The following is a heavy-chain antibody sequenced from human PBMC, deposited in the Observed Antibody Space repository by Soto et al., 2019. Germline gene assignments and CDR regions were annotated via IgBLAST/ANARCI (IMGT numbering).Heavy chain of an antibody. D-gene: IGHD2-2*01. CDR1: GFTVSSNY. CDR3: AREPQEREVRIDY. Sequence: GGSLRLSCAASGFTVSSNYMSWVRQAPGKGLEWVSVIYSGGSTYYADSVEGRFTISRDNSKNTLYLQMSSLRTDDTAVYYCAREPQEREVRIDYWGQGALVTVSS. J-gene: IGHJ4*02. V-gene: IGHV3-66*02. CDR2: IYSGGST.